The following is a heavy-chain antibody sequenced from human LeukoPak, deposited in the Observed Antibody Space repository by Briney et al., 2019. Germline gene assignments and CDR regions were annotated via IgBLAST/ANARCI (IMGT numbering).Heavy chain of an antibody. Sequence: ASVKVSCKASGYTFTSYYMHWVRQAPGQGLEWMGGIIPIFGTANYAQKFQGRVTITTDESTSTAYMELSSLRSEDTAVYYCARDVEGGWFDPWGQGTLVTVSS. D-gene: IGHD2-15*01. CDR3: ARDVEGGWFDP. J-gene: IGHJ5*02. CDR2: IIPIFGTA. V-gene: IGHV1-69*05. CDR1: GYTFTSYY.